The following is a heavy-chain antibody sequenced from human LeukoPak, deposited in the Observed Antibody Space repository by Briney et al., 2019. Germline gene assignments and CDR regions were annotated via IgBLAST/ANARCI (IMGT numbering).Heavy chain of an antibody. CDR3: ARDREMATITGAFDI. V-gene: IGHV1-69*05. CDR2: IIPIFGTA. J-gene: IGHJ3*02. CDR1: GGTFSSYA. D-gene: IGHD5-24*01. Sequence: GASVKVSCKASGGTFSSYAISWVRQAPGQGLEWMGGIIPIFGTANYAQKFQGRVTITTDESTSTAYMELSGLRSEDTAVYYCARDREMATITGAFDIWGQGTMVTVSS.